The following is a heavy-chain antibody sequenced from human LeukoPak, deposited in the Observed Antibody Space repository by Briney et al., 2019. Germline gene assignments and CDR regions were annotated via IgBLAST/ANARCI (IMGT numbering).Heavy chain of an antibody. CDR3: ARKPDGYFPFDY. CDR1: GDSIRSSYW. V-gene: IGHV4-28*01. J-gene: IGHJ4*02. Sequence: PSDTLSLTCGVFGDSIRSSYWWGWIRQPPGKGLEWIGYTYHSGKTHIHPSLKSRVTMSVDTPKNQFSLNLNSVTAVDTAVYYCARKPDGYFPFDYWGQGALVTVSS. D-gene: IGHD3-22*01. CDR2: TYHSGKT.